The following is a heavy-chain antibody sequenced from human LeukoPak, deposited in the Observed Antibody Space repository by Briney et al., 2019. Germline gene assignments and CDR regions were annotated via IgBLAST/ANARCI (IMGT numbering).Heavy chain of an antibody. Sequence: GGSLRLSCAASGFTLRSYEMNWVRQAPGKGLEWVSYVSSSGGAMLYADSVKGRFTISRDNAKNSLSLQMNSLRAEDTAVYYCTKDQRASGSYGFFDYWGQGTLVTVSS. CDR1: GFTLRSYE. D-gene: IGHD3-10*01. J-gene: IGHJ4*02. CDR3: TKDQRASGSYGFFDY. CDR2: VSSSGGAM. V-gene: IGHV3-48*03.